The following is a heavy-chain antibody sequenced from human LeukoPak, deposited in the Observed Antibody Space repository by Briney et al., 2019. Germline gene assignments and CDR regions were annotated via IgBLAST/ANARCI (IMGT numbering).Heavy chain of an antibody. V-gene: IGHV4-59*02. CDR1: GGSASSDY. CDR3: ASAYSSTKVDY. J-gene: IGHJ4*02. CDR2: IYDSGST. Sequence: SETLSLTCAVSGGSASSDYLSWIRQPPGKGLEWMGYIYDSGSTNYNPSLKSRVTISVDTSKNQFSLRLSSVTAADTAVYYCASAYSSTKVDYWGEGTLVTVSS. D-gene: IGHD6-13*01.